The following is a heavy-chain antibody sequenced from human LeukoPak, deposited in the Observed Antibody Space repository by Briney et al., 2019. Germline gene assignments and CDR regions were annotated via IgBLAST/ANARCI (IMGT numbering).Heavy chain of an antibody. CDR2: IYHSGST. Sequence: SGTLSLTCAVSGGSISSSNWWSWVRQPPGKGLEWIGEIYHSGSTNYNPSLKSRVTISVDKSKNQFSLKLSSVTAADTAVYYCARVGLGYDILTGYYWSNAFDIWGQGTMVTVSS. J-gene: IGHJ3*02. CDR1: GGSISSSNW. CDR3: ARVGLGYDILTGYYWSNAFDI. V-gene: IGHV4-4*02. D-gene: IGHD3-9*01.